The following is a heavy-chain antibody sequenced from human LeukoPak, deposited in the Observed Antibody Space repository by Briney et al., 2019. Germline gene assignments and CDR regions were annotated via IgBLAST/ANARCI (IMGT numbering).Heavy chain of an antibody. CDR1: GASIRNSLYN. Sequence: SETLSLTCTVSGASIRNSLYNWGWIRQPPGKGLEWIGSISSSGSTYYNPSLKSRVTISADTSKNQFSLKLSSVTAADTAVYYCARDFEATSWYYTGGSYYLDVWGKGATVSVSS. J-gene: IGHJ6*03. CDR2: ISSSGST. V-gene: IGHV4-39*02. CDR3: ARDFEATSWYYTGGSYYLDV. D-gene: IGHD2-2*01.